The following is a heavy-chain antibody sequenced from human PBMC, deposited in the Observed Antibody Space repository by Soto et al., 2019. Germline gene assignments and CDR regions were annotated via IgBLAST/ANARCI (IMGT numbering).Heavy chain of an antibody. CDR2: IKQDGSEK. Sequence: PGGSLRLSCVACGFTFSSYWMNWVRQAPGKGLEWVANIKQDGSEKHYVDSVKGRFTIPRDNAKNSLYLQMNSLRAEDTAVYYCARALVVVTEYFDYWGQGILVTVSS. J-gene: IGHJ4*02. CDR1: GFTFSSYW. D-gene: IGHD3-22*01. CDR3: ARALVVVTEYFDY. V-gene: IGHV3-7*03.